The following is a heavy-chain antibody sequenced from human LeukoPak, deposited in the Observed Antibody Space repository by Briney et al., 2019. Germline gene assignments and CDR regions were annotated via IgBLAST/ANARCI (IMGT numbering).Heavy chain of an antibody. CDR2: ISTSGSTI. J-gene: IGHJ4*02. Sequence: PGGSLRLSCAASGFTFSSYEMNWVRQAPGKGLEWVAYISTSGSTIYYADSVKGRFTISRDNAKNSVYLQMNSLRAEDTAVYYCARQNEFSGSYELNFDFWGQGTLVTVSS. CDR3: ARQNEFSGSYELNFDF. CDR1: GFTFSSYE. V-gene: IGHV3-48*03. D-gene: IGHD1-26*01.